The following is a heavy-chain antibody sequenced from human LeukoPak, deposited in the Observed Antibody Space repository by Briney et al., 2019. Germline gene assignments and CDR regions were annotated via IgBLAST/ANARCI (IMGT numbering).Heavy chain of an antibody. CDR3: ARVGDYDAFDI. J-gene: IGHJ3*02. D-gene: IGHD4-17*01. CDR1: GFTFSSYA. CDR2: ISSNGGST. Sequence: PGGSLRLSCAASGFTFSSYAMHWVRQAPGKGLEYVSAISSNGGSTYYANSVKGRFTISRDNSKNTLYLQMGSLRAEDMAVYYCARVGDYDAFDIWGQGTMVTVSS. V-gene: IGHV3-64*01.